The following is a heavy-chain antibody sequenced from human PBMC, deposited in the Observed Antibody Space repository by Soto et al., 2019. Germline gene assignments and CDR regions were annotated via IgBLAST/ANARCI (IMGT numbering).Heavy chain of an antibody. J-gene: IGHJ3*02. V-gene: IGHV4-61*01. CDR1: GGSVSSGSYY. D-gene: IGHD6-13*01. Sequence: SETLSLTCTVSGGSVSSGSYYWSWIRQPPGKGLEWIGYIYYSGSTNYNPSLKSRVTISVDTSKNQFSLKLSSVTAADTAVYYCARERSSSWYFAFDIWGQGTMVTVSS. CDR2: IYYSGST. CDR3: ARERSSSWYFAFDI.